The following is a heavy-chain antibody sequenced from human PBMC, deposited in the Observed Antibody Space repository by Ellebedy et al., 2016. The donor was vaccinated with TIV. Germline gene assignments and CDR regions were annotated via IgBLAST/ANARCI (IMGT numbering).Heavy chain of an antibody. CDR1: GGSISSYY. Sequence: SETLSLXCTVSGGSISSYYWSWIRQPAGKGLRWIGRMYTSGSTNYNPSLKSRVTMSVDTSKNQFSLKLSSVTAADTAVYYCAREGYSGYDFDYWGQGTLVTVSS. V-gene: IGHV4-4*07. D-gene: IGHD5-12*01. CDR2: MYTSGST. CDR3: AREGYSGYDFDY. J-gene: IGHJ4*02.